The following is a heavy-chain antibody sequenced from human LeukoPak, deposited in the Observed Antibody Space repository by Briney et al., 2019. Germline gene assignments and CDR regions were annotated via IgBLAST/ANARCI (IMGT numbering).Heavy chain of an antibody. CDR3: VKDLGMVRGVKQTDY. V-gene: IGHV3-64D*06. J-gene: IGHJ4*02. D-gene: IGHD3-10*01. CDR2: ISSNGGST. Sequence: GGSLRLSCSASGFTFSSYAMHWVRQAPGKGLEYVSAISSNGGSTYYADSVKGRFTVSRDNSKNTLYLQMSSLRAEGTAVYYCVKDLGMVRGVKQTDYWGQGTLVTVSS. CDR1: GFTFSSYA.